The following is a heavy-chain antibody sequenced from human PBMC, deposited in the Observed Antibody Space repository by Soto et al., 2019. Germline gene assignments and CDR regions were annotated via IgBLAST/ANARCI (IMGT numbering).Heavy chain of an antibody. CDR1: GFTFRSYE. V-gene: IGHV3-48*03. D-gene: IGHD1-26*01. CDR2: ISSSGSTI. CDR3: ARVGGSYWGAFDI. Sequence: GGSLRLSCAASGFTFRSYEMNWVRQAPGKGLEWVSYISSSGSTIYYADSVKGRFTISRGNAKNSLYLQMNSLRAEDTAVYYCARVGGSYWGAFDIWGQGTMVTVSS. J-gene: IGHJ3*02.